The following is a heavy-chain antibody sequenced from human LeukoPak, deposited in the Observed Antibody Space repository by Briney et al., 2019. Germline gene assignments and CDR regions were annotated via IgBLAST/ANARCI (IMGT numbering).Heavy chain of an antibody. CDR2: ISAYNGNT. Sequence: GASVKVSCKASGYTFTSYGISWVRQAPGQGLEWMGWISAYNGNTNYAQKLQGRVTMTTDTSTSTAYMELRSLRSDDTAVYYCARMGLGYCSSTSCYNYYYYMDVWGKGTTVTVSS. J-gene: IGHJ6*03. CDR3: ARMGLGYCSSTSCYNYYYYMDV. CDR1: GYTFTSYG. V-gene: IGHV1-18*01. D-gene: IGHD2-2*02.